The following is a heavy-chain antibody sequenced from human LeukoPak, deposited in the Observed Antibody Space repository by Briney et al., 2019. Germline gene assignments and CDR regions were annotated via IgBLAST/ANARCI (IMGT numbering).Heavy chain of an antibody. D-gene: IGHD2-2*01. V-gene: IGHV4-61*02. CDR1: GGSISSGSYY. CDR2: IYTSGST. CDR3: ARVPMPYYYYYMDV. J-gene: IGHJ6*03. Sequence: SQTLSLTCTVSGGSISSGSYYWRWIRQPAGKGLEWIGRIYTSGSTNYNPSLKSRVTISVDTSKNQFSLKLSSVTAADTAVYYCARVPMPYYYYYMDVWGKGTTVTVSS.